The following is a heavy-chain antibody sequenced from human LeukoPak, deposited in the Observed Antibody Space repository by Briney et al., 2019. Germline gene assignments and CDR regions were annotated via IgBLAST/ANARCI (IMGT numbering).Heavy chain of an antibody. J-gene: IGHJ4*02. CDR1: GYSFSSYW. CDR3: ARQKTVAARRPPFDF. D-gene: IGHD6-6*01. Sequence: GESLKISCKGSGYSFSSYWIGWVRQMPGKGLEWMGIIYPGDSDTRYSPSFQGQVTISVDKSINTAYLQWGSLKASDTAIYYCARQKTVAARRPPFDFWGQGTLVTV. CDR2: IYPGDSDT. V-gene: IGHV5-51*01.